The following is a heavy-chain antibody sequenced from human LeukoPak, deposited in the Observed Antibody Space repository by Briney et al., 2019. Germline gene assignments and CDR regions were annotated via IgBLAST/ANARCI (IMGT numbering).Heavy chain of an antibody. J-gene: IGHJ4*02. CDR1: GCAFSQYG. V-gene: IGHV3-33*06. Sequence: PGRAMTLSCEASGCAFSQYGMHGVRQAPGKGLEWVAVIWSEGTNQYYADSVKGRFTISRDDFKNTVSLQMNSLRAEDTAVYYCAKDAQRGFDYSNSLEHWGQGSLVTVSS. CDR3: AKDAQRGFDYSNSLEH. D-gene: IGHD4-11*01. CDR2: IWSEGTNQ.